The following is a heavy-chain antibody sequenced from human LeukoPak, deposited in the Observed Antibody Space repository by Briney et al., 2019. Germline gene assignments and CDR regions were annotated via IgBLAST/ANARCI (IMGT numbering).Heavy chain of an antibody. CDR3: ARDAYMRLPYYYYGMDV. J-gene: IGHJ6*02. D-gene: IGHD5-18*01. CDR2: IYYSGST. V-gene: IGHV4-39*02. CDR1: GGSISSSSYY. Sequence: SETLSLTCTVSGGSISSSSYYWGWIRQPPGKGLEWIGSIYYSGSTYYNPSLKSRVTISVDTSKDQFSLKLSSVTAADTAVYYCARDAYMRLPYYYYGMDVWGQGTTVTVSS.